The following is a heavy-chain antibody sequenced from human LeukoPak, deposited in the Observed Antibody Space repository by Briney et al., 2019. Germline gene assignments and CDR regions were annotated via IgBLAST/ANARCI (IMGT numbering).Heavy chain of an antibody. V-gene: IGHV6-1*01. CDR3: ARDRTRGYSYGYYFDY. CDR1: GDSVSNNSAA. D-gene: IGHD5-18*01. J-gene: IGHJ4*02. CDR2: TFFRSKWYN. Sequence: PSQTLSLTCAISGDSVSNNSAAWNWIRQSPSRGLEWLGRTFFRSKWYNDYAVSVKSRITINPDTSKNQFSLQLDSVTSEDTAVYFCARDRTRGYSYGYYFDYWGQGTLVTVS.